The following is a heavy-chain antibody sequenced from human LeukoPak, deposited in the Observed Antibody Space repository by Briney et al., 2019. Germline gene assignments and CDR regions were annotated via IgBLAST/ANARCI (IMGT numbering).Heavy chain of an antibody. V-gene: IGHV3-23*01. CDR1: GFTFSSYA. J-gene: IGHJ4*02. D-gene: IGHD5-18*01. CDR3: AKDQYSYGYFDY. Sequence: GGSLRLSCAASGFTFSSYAMSWLRQAPGKGPEWVSAISGSGGSTYYADSVKGRFTISRDNSKNTLYLQMNSLRAEDTAVYYCAKDQYSYGYFDYWGQGTLVTVSS. CDR2: ISGSGGST.